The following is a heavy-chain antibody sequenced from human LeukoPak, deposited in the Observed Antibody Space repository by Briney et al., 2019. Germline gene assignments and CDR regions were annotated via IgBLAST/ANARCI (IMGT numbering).Heavy chain of an antibody. CDR3: ARLPGDGYYGSGSYSTGNWFDP. Sequence: SETLSLTCTVSGGSISSYYWSWIRQPPGQGLEWIGYIYYSGSTNYNPSLKSRVTISVDTSKNQFSLKLSSVTAADTAVYYCARLPGDGYYGSGSYSTGNWFDPWGQGTLVTVSS. CDR2: IYYSGST. CDR1: GGSISSYY. D-gene: IGHD3-10*01. J-gene: IGHJ5*02. V-gene: IGHV4-59*08.